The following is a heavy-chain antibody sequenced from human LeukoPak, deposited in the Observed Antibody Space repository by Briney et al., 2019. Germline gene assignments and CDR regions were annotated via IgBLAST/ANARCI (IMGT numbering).Heavy chain of an antibody. V-gene: IGHV3-21*01. CDR2: ISSSSSYI. J-gene: IGHJ3*02. CDR1: GFTFSSYS. CDR3: ARDVAVASDAFDI. D-gene: IGHD6-19*01. Sequence: GGSLRLSCAASGFTFSSYSMNWVCQAPGKGLEWVSSISSSSSYIYYADSVKGRFTISRDNAKNSLYLQMNSLRAEDTAVYYCARDVAVASDAFDIWGQGTMVTVSS.